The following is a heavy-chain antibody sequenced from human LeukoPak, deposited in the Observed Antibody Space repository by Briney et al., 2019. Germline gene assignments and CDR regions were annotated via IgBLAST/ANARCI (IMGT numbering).Heavy chain of an antibody. Sequence: SETLSLTCTVSGGSIRSSYYYWGWIRQPPGKGLEWIGSIYYSGRTYYNPSLKSRVTISVDTSKNQLSLKLSSVTAADTAVYYCARRGGYCSSTSCYIWFDPWGQGTLVTVSS. D-gene: IGHD2-2*02. CDR1: GGSIRSSYYY. J-gene: IGHJ5*02. V-gene: IGHV4-39*01. CDR2: IYYSGRT. CDR3: ARRGGYCSSTSCYIWFDP.